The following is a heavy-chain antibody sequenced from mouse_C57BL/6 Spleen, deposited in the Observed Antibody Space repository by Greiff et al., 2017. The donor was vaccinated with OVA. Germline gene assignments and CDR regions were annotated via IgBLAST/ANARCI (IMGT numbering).Heavy chain of an antibody. V-gene: IGHV10-1*01. CDR1: GFSFNTYA. Sequence: DVHLVESGGGLVQPKGSLKLSCAASGFSFNTYAMNWVRQAPGKGLEWVARIRSKSNNYATYYADSVKDRFTISRDDSESMLYLQMNNLKTEDTAIYYCERGDWDDGYFDYWGQGTTLTVSS. CDR3: ERGDWDDGYFDY. D-gene: IGHD4-1*01. CDR2: IRSKSNNYAT. J-gene: IGHJ2*01.